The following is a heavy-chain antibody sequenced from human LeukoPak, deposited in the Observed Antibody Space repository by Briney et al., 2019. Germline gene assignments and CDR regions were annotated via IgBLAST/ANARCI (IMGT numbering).Heavy chain of an antibody. J-gene: IGHJ6*03. V-gene: IGHV4-38-2*01. D-gene: IGHD2-2*01. CDR1: GYSISSGYY. CDR3: ASRPLGYCSSTSCPGDYYMDV. CDR2: IYHSGST. Sequence: SETLSLTCAVSGYSISSGYYWGWIRQPPGKGLEWIGSIYHSGSTYYNPSLKRRVTISVDTSKNQFSLKLSSVTAADTAVYYCASRPLGYCSSTSCPGDYYMDVWGKGTTVTVSS.